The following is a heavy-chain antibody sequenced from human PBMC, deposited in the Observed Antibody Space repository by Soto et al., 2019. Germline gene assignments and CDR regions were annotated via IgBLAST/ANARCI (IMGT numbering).Heavy chain of an antibody. CDR2: IVPIIGAA. CDR3: ARGKPREISLGGNIVVPNSDDFDI. CDR1: GGTFSSYA. J-gene: IGHJ3*02. V-gene: IGHV1-69*01. D-gene: IGHD3-16*02. Sequence: QVQLVQSGAEVKKPGSSVKVSCKASGGTFSSYAISWVRQAPGQGLEWMGGIVPIIGAAQYAEKFRARGNIIADEFTSTAYMERSSLTSDDTAVYYCARGKPREISLGGNIVVPNSDDFDISDLGTMVPVSS.